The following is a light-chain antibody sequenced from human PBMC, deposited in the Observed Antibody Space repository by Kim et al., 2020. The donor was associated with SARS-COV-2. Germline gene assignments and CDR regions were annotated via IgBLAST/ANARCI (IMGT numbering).Light chain of an antibody. CDR3: QQRSSWYS. CDR1: QSVGSY. Sequence: EIVLTQSPATLSLSPGERATLSCRASQSVGSYLAWFQQKPGQAPRLLISDASNRATGIPARFSGSGSGTDFTLTISSLEPEDFAVYYCQQRSSWYSFGQGTKLEIK. J-gene: IGKJ2*01. V-gene: IGKV3-11*01. CDR2: DAS.